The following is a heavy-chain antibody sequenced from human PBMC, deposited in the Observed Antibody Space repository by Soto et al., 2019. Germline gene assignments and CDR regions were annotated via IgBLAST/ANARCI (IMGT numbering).Heavy chain of an antibody. J-gene: IGHJ5*02. CDR2: ISWNSGSI. D-gene: IGHD1-26*01. Sequence: PGGSLRLSCAASGFTFDDYAMHCVRQAPGKGLEWVSGISWNSGSIGYADSVKGRFTISRDNAKNSLYLQMNSLRAEDTALYYCAKDAVGATIHPSWFDPWGQGTLVTVSS. V-gene: IGHV3-9*01. CDR3: AKDAVGATIHPSWFDP. CDR1: GFTFDDYA.